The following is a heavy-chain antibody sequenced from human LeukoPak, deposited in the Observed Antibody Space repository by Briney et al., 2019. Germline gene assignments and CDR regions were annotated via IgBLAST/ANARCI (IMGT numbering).Heavy chain of an antibody. Sequence: ASVKVSCKASGYTFTGYYMHWVRQAPGQGLEWMGWINPNSGGTNYAQKFQGRVTMTRDTSISTAYMELSRLRSDDTAVHYCAREVITGTTVDFDYWGQGTLVTVSS. CDR2: INPNSGGT. CDR1: GYTFTGYY. J-gene: IGHJ4*02. D-gene: IGHD1-7*01. CDR3: AREVITGTTVDFDY. V-gene: IGHV1-2*02.